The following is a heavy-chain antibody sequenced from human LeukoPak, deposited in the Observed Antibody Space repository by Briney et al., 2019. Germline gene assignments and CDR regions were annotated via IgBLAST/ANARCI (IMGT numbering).Heavy chain of an antibody. Sequence: SETLSLTCTVSGGSINNYYWSWIRQPAGKGLEWIGRMYTSGDTNYNPSLKSRVTMSLDTSKNQFSLKLSSVTAADTAVYYCARFETYYYDSSGYADAFDIWGQGTMVTVSS. CDR2: MYTSGDT. V-gene: IGHV4-4*07. D-gene: IGHD3-22*01. J-gene: IGHJ3*02. CDR1: GGSINNYY. CDR3: ARFETYYYDSSGYADAFDI.